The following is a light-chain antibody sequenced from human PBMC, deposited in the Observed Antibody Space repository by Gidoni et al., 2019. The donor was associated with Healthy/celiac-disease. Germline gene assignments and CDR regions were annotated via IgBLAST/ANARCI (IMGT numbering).Light chain of an antibody. Sequence: EIVLAQSPATLSLSPGERATLSCRASHSVSSYLAWYQQKPGQAPRLLIYAASKRATGIPAWFSGSGSGTDFPLTSSILEPEDFAVYYCQQRSNWPYSFGQGTKLEIK. CDR2: AAS. CDR3: QQRSNWPYS. CDR1: HSVSSY. J-gene: IGKJ2*03. V-gene: IGKV3-11*01.